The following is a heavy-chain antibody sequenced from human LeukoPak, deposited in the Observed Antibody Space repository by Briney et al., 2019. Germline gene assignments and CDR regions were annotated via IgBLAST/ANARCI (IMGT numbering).Heavy chain of an antibody. V-gene: IGHV3-7*01. D-gene: IGHD6-13*01. CDR2: IKQDGSER. CDR1: GFTFSSSW. Sequence: GGSLRLSCAASGFTFSSSWMSWVRQAPGKGLEWVANIKQDGSERNYVDSVKGRFTISRDNAKGSLYLQMNGLRAEDTAVYYCATPFSSSYEMFWGQGTLVTVSS. J-gene: IGHJ4*02. CDR3: ATPFSSSYEMF.